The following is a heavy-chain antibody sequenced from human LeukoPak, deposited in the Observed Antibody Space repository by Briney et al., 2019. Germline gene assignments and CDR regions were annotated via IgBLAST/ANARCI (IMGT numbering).Heavy chain of an antibody. V-gene: IGHV1-18*01. J-gene: IGHJ4*02. D-gene: IGHD3-22*01. CDR3: ARDGDRYYYDSSGYYPANFDY. Sequence: ASVKVSCKASGYTFTNLGISWVRQAPGQGLEWMGWISAYNGNTNYAQKLQGRVTMTTDTSTSTAYMELRSLRSDDTAVYYCARDGDRYYYDSSGYYPANFDYWGQGTLVTVSS. CDR1: GYTFTNLG. CDR2: ISAYNGNT.